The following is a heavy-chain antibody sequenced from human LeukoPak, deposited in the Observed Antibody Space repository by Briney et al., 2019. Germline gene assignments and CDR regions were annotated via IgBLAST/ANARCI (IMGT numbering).Heavy chain of an antibody. V-gene: IGHV1-18*01. Sequence: ASVKVSRKASVYIFTRYGISWVRQPPGQGVEWVGGISAYNCNTNYAEKLQGRVTMTTDTSTSTAYTEMRSLRSDDTAVYSCARDVYYDILTGGCYYYMDVWGKGTTVTVSS. CDR2: ISAYNCNT. D-gene: IGHD3-9*01. CDR1: VYIFTRYG. CDR3: ARDVYYDILTGGCYYYMDV. J-gene: IGHJ6*03.